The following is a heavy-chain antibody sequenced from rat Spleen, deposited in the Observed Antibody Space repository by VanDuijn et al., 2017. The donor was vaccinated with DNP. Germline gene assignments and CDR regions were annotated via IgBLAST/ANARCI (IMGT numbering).Heavy chain of an antibody. D-gene: IGHD3-8*01. CDR3: TSNPHIRTAAPFDY. V-gene: IGHV5-25*01. Sequence: EVQLVESGGGLVQPGSPLKLSCTASGFTFSANWLNWIRQAPGEGLEWVASISTGGGNTYYRDSVRCRFTISRDNAKSTLYLQVNSLRSEDTATYYCTSNPHIRTAAPFDYWGQGVMVTVSS. J-gene: IGHJ2*01. CDR1: GFTFSANW. CDR2: ISTGGGNT.